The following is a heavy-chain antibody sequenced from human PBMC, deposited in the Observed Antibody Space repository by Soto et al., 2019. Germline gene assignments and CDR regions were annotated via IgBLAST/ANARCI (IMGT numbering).Heavy chain of an antibody. D-gene: IGHD2-8*01. V-gene: IGHV5-51*01. CDR3: FILYGAARRGFDY. CDR1: GYNFTKSW. CDR2: IYPSDLKT. J-gene: IGHJ4*02. Sequence: GESLKISCRGPGYNFTKSWIGWVRQMPGKGLEWMGIIYPSDLKTRYSPSFQCQVTISADKSKNTSYLHWSSLKAPDTAIYYCFILYGAARRGFDYWGPGTLVTVSS.